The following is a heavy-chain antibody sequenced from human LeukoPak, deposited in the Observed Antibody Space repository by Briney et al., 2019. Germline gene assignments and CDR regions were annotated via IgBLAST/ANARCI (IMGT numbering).Heavy chain of an antibody. CDR3: ARGDDFWSGYYTGIAIDY. D-gene: IGHD3-3*01. J-gene: IGHJ4*02. CDR2: IKQDGSEK. CDR1: GFTFSSYW. V-gene: IGHV3-7*01. Sequence: GGSLRPSCAASGFTFSSYWMSWVRQAPGKGLEWVANIKQDGSEKYYVDSVKGRFTISRDNAKNSLYLQMNSLRAEDTAVYYCARGDDFWSGYYTGIAIDYWGQGTLVTVSS.